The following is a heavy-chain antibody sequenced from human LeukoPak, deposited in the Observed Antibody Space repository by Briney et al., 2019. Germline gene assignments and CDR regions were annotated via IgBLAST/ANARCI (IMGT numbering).Heavy chain of an antibody. J-gene: IGHJ6*02. CDR3: ARVGDILTGYYYYYGMDV. Sequence: GGSLRLSCAASGFTFSSYGMHWVRQAPGKGLEWVAVIWYDGSNKYYADSVKGRFTISRDNSKNTLYLQMNSLRAEDTAVYYCARVGDILTGYYYYYGMDVWGQGTTVTVSS. V-gene: IGHV3-33*01. CDR1: GFTFSSYG. D-gene: IGHD3-9*01. CDR2: IWYDGSNK.